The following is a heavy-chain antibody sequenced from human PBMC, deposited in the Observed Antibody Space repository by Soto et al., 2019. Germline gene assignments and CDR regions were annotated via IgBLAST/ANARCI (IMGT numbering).Heavy chain of an antibody. J-gene: IGHJ4*02. V-gene: IGHV1-18*01. CDR2: ISAHNGNT. CDR1: GYDFTTYG. CDR3: ARGRYGDY. D-gene: IGHD1-1*01. Sequence: QVHLVQSGAEVKKPGASVKVSCKGSGYDFTTYGITWVRQAPGQGLEWMAWISAHNGNTDYAQKLPGRVTVTRDTSTITAYMELRSLRSNDTAVYYCARGRYGDYWGQGALVTVSS.